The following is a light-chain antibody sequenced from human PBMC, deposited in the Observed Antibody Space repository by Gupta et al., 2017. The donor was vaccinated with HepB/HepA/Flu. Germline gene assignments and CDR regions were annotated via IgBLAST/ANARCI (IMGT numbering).Light chain of an antibody. CDR1: PRVRDSQ. CDR2: SIS. Sequence: EFVVPPSPGTLSLSPGERATLSCRTSPRVRDSQLAWYQQKPGQAPRLLIYSISKRATGIPDRVSGSGSGTDFTLTISRLEPEDFAVYYCQHYDSTTWTFGPGTKVDFK. V-gene: IGKV3-20*01. J-gene: IGKJ1*01. CDR3: QHYDSTTWT.